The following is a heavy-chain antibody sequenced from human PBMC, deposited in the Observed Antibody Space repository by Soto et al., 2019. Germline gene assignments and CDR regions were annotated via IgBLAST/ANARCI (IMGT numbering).Heavy chain of an antibody. CDR3: GMIIQLRDLGNLAFDY. J-gene: IGHJ4*02. CDR2: IYSGGST. D-gene: IGHD5-18*01. V-gene: IGHV3-66*01. Sequence: SGGSLRLSCAASGFTVSSNYMSWVRQAPGKGLEWVSVIYSGGSTYYADSVKGRFTISRDNSKNTLYLQMNSLRAEDTAVYYCGMIIQLRDLGNLAFDYWGQGALVTVSS. CDR1: GFTVSSNY.